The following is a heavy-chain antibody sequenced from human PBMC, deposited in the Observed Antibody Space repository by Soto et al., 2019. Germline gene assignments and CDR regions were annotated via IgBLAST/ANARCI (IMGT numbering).Heavy chain of an antibody. CDR2: INPNSGGT. J-gene: IGHJ6*02. CDR1: GYTFTGYY. V-gene: IGHV1-2*04. CDR3: ARDRKTGTITRYGMDV. Sequence: ASVKVSCKASGYTFTGYYMHWVRQAPGQGLEWMGWINPNSGGTNYAQKFQGWVTMTRDTSISTAYMELSRLRSDDTAVYYCARDRKTGTITRYGMDVWGQGTTVTVSS. D-gene: IGHD1-1*01.